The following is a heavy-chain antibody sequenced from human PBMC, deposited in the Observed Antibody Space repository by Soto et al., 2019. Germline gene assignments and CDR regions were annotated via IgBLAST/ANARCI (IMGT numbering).Heavy chain of an antibody. CDR3: ASTYGGNSGTFDY. CDR2: IITIFGTA. D-gene: IGHD4-17*01. J-gene: IGHJ4*02. Sequence: SVKVSCKASGGTFSSYAISWVRQAPGQGLEWMGGIITIFGTANYAQKFQGRVTITADKSTSTAYMELSSLRSEDTAVYYCASTYGGNSGTFDYWGQGTLVTVSS. CDR1: GGTFSSYA. V-gene: IGHV1-69*06.